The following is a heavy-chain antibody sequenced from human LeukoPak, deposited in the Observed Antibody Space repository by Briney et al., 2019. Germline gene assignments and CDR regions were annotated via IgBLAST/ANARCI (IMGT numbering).Heavy chain of an antibody. V-gene: IGHV4-38-2*01. D-gene: IGHD1-26*01. CDR2: MYRSGST. CDR1: GYSISSGYY. Sequence: PSETLSLTCAVSGYSISSGYYWGWIRQPPGKGLEWIGSMYRSGSTHYNPSLKSRVTISVDTSKNQFSLKLSSVTAADTAVYYCARLVVSGADDAFDIWGQGTTVTVSS. J-gene: IGHJ3*02. CDR3: ARLVVSGADDAFDI.